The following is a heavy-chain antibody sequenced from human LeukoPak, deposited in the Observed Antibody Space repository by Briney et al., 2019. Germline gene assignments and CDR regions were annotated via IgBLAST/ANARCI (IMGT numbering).Heavy chain of an antibody. J-gene: IGHJ4*02. Sequence: PGGSLRLSCAASGFTFSSYWMHWVRQAPGKGLVWVSRINTDGSSTSYADSVKGRFTISGDNAKNTLYLQMNSLRAEDTAVYYCARSPTWSGYYYFDYWGQGTLVTVSS. V-gene: IGHV3-74*01. D-gene: IGHD3-3*01. CDR2: INTDGSST. CDR1: GFTFSSYW. CDR3: ARSPTWSGYYYFDY.